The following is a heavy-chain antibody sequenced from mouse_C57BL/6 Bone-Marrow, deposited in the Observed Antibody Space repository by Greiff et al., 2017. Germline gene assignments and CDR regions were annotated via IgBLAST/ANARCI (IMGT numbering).Heavy chain of an antibody. Sequence: EVQLLQSGAELVRPGASVKLSCTASGFNIKDYYMHWVKQRPEQGLEWIGWIDPENGDTEYASKFQGKAPITADASSNTAYLQLRSLTSEDTAVDYCTPTGDWFAYWGQGTLVTVSA. CDR3: TPTGDWFAY. J-gene: IGHJ3*01. CDR1: GFNIKDYY. CDR2: IDPENGDT. V-gene: IGHV14-4*01.